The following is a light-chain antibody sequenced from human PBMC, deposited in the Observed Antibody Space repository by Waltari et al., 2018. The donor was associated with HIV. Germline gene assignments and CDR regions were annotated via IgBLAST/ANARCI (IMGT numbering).Light chain of an antibody. Sequence: VLTQSPEFLTVSQGERAPINCTSSQTVSYTSNDKSYLAWYQQQPGQPPNLLVSGASSRHPGVPDRFSGSGSGTSFTLTIDNLQPEDVGIYYCQQYYTTPLFGGGTKVEI. CDR3: QQYYTTPL. CDR1: QTVSYTSNDKSY. CDR2: GAS. J-gene: IGKJ4*01. V-gene: IGKV4-1*01.